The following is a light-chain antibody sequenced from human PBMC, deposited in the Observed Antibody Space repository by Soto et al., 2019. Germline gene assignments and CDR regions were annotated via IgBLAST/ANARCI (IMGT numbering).Light chain of an antibody. CDR1: SGHSSYA. V-gene: IGLV4-69*01. CDR3: QTWVTGIQI. CDR2: LNSDGSH. J-gene: IGLJ2*01. Sequence: QLVLTQSPSASASLGASVKLTRTLSSGHSSYAIAWHQQQPEKGPRYLMKLNSDGSHSKGDGIPDRFSGSSSGAERYLTISSLQSEDEADYYCQTWVTGIQIFGGGTKVTVL.